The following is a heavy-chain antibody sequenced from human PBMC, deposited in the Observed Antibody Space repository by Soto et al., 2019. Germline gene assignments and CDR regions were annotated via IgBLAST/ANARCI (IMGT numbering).Heavy chain of an antibody. CDR1: GGSFSGYY. V-gene: IGHV4-34*01. D-gene: IGHD3-22*01. CDR3: ARLGGFYQSLDS. Sequence: SETLSLTCAVYGGSFSGYYWSWIRQPPGKGLEWIGEINHSGSTNYNPSIKSRVTISVDSSKNQFSLNLTSVSAADTAVYYCARLGGFYQSLDSWGQGTLVTVSS. J-gene: IGHJ5*01. CDR2: INHSGST.